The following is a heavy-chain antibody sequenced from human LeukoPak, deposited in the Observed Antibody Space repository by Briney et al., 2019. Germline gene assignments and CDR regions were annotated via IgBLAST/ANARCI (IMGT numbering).Heavy chain of an antibody. V-gene: IGHV4-34*01. CDR3: ATSPTQGLKDY. J-gene: IGHJ4*02. CDR2: INHSGST. CDR1: GGSISSYY. D-gene: IGHD6-25*01. Sequence: SETLSLTCTVSGGSISSYYWSWIRQPPGKGLEWIGEINHSGSTNYNPSLKSRVTISVDTSKNQFSLKLSSVTAADTAVYYRATSPTQGLKDYWGQGTLVTVSS.